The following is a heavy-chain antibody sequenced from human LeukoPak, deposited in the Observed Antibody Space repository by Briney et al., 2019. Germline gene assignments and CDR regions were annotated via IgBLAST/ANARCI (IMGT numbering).Heavy chain of an antibody. CDR3: ARGGNALDY. D-gene: IGHD4-23*01. Sequence: PSETLSLTCTVSDGSISTYYWSWIRQPPGKGLDWIGSFYYTGSTNYNPSLRSRVTISLDTSKNQISLRLSSVTAADTAVYYCARGGNALDYWGQGTLVTVSS. CDR1: DGSISTYY. CDR2: FYYTGST. J-gene: IGHJ4*02. V-gene: IGHV4-59*01.